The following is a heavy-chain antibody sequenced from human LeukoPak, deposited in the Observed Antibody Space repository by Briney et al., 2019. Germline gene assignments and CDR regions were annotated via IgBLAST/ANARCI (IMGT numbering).Heavy chain of an antibody. J-gene: IGHJ4*02. D-gene: IGHD3-3*01. Sequence: GESLRLSCAASGFTFDDYAMHWVRQAPGKGLEWVSGISWNSGSIGYADSVKGRFTISRDNAKNSLCLQMNSLRAEDTALYYCAKDISGYYPLFDYWGQGTLVTVSS. CDR3: AKDISGYYPLFDY. V-gene: IGHV3-9*01. CDR2: ISWNSGSI. CDR1: GFTFDDYA.